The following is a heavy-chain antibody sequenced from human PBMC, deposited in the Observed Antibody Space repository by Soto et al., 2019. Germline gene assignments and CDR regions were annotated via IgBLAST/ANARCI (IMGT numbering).Heavy chain of an antibody. J-gene: IGHJ4*02. CDR3: ARYNAASGTYYFDY. CDR1: GGSISSGGYS. Sequence: SETLSLTCAVSGGSISSGGYSWSWIRQPPGKGLECIGYISHSGSTYYNPSLKSRVTISVDRSKNQFSLRLTSVTAADTAVYFCARYNAASGTYYFDYWGRGALVTVSS. V-gene: IGHV4-30-2*01. CDR2: ISHSGST. D-gene: IGHD6-13*01.